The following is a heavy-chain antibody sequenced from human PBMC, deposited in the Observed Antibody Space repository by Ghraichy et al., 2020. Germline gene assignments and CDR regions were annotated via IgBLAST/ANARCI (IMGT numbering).Heavy chain of an antibody. CDR2: IYHSGST. V-gene: IGHV4-4*03. J-gene: IGHJ4*02. D-gene: IGHD2-8*02. CDR1: GGSISSSNW. Sequence: PETLSLTCAVSGGSISSSNWWSWVRQPPGKGLEWIGEIYHSGSTNYNPSLKSRVTISVDKSKNQFSLKLSSVTAADTAVYYCVWNLVRHCTGGVCGTGWGQGTLVTVSS. CDR3: VWNLVRHCTGGVCGTG.